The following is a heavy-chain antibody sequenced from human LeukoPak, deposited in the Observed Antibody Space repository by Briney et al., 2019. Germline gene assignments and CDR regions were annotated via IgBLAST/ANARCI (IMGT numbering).Heavy chain of an antibody. V-gene: IGHV1-2*06. D-gene: IGHD1-26*01. J-gene: IGHJ3*02. Sequence: ASVKVSCKVSGYTFTGYYMHWVRQAPGQGLEWMGRINPNSGGTNYAQKFQGRVTMTRDTSISTAYMELSRLRSDDTAVYYCARDKYSGNDAFDIWGQGTMVTVYS. CDR2: INPNSGGT. CDR3: ARDKYSGNDAFDI. CDR1: GYTFTGYY.